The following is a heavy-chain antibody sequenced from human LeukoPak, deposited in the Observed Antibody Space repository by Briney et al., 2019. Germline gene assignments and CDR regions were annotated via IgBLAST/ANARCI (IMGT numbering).Heavy chain of an antibody. V-gene: IGHV1-69*01. D-gene: IGHD2-2*01. CDR1: GGTFSSCA. Sequence: GASVKVSCKASGGTFSSCAISWVRQAPGQGLEWMGGIIPIFGTANYAQKFQGRVTITADESTSTAYMELSSLRSEDTAVYYCARAHSDCSSTSCYVSFDYWGQGTLVTVSS. J-gene: IGHJ4*02. CDR2: IIPIFGTA. CDR3: ARAHSDCSSTSCYVSFDY.